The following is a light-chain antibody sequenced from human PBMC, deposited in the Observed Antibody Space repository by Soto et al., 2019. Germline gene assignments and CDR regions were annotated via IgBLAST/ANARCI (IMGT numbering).Light chain of an antibody. V-gene: IGLV2-14*03. CDR3: TAYTVSRTYV. J-gene: IGLJ1*01. CDR1: SSDVGAYNF. CDR2: NVY. Sequence: QSVLTQPASVSGSPGQSITISCTGTSSDVGAYNFVSGHQQHPGRAPKLMIYNVYDRPSGSSYRFSGYKSGNMASLTISGLQGEAEADYYCTAYTVSRTYVFGTGTKVTVL.